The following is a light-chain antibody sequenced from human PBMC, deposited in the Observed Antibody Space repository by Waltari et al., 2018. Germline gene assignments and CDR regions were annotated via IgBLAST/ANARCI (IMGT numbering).Light chain of an antibody. V-gene: IGKV3-15*01. Sequence: EIVMTQSPATLSVSPGARATLPCRASQSISFNLAWYQQKPGQAPRLLIYGASTRASGIPARFSGSGSGTDFSLTISSLQSEDFAVYFCQQYNTGPPCTFGQGTKVEVK. J-gene: IGKJ1*01. CDR1: QSISFN. CDR2: GAS. CDR3: QQYNTGPPCT.